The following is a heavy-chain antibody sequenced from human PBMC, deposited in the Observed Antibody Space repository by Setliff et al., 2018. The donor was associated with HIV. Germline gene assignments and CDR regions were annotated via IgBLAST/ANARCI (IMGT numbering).Heavy chain of an antibody. D-gene: IGHD6-6*01. J-gene: IGHJ3*02. Sequence: ASVKVSCKASGYTFTSYAMHWVRQAPGQRLEWMGCINAGNGNTKYSQKFQGRVTITRDTSASTAYMELSSLRSEDTAVYYCARQGKYSSSSYAFDIWGQGTMVTVSS. CDR1: GYTFTSYA. CDR2: INAGNGNT. V-gene: IGHV1-3*01. CDR3: ARQGKYSSSSYAFDI.